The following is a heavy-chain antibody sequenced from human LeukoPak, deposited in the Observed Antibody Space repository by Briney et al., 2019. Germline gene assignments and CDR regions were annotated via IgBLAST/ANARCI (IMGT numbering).Heavy chain of an antibody. D-gene: IGHD6-19*01. V-gene: IGHV3-23*01. CDR3: ARIAVAGIYFDY. Sequence: GGSLRLSCAASGFTFSSYAMSWVRQAPGKGLEWVSAISGSGGSTYYADSVKGRFTIFRDNSKNTLYLQMNSLRAEDTAVYYCARIAVAGIYFDYWGQGTLVTVSS. CDR2: ISGSGGST. CDR1: GFTFSSYA. J-gene: IGHJ4*02.